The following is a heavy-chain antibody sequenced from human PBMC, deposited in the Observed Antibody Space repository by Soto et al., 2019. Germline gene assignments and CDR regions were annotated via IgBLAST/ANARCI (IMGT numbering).Heavy chain of an antibody. CDR2: ISYDGSNK. V-gene: IGHV3-30-3*01. CDR1: GFTFSSYA. CDR3: ARDYDDGRELLLGYFDY. Sequence: QVQLVESGGGVVQPGRSLRLSCAASGFTFSSYAMHWVRQAPGKGLEWVAVISYDGSNKYYADSVKGRFTISRDNSKNTLYLQMNSLRSEDTAVYYCARDYDDGRELLLGYFDYWGQGTLVTVSS. D-gene: IGHD1-26*01. J-gene: IGHJ4*02.